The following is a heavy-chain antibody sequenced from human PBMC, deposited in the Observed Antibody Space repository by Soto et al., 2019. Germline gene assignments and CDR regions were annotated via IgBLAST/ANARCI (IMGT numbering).Heavy chain of an antibody. Sequence: GGSLRLSCAATRFTFSSYAMSWVRQAPGKGLEWVSAISGSGGSTYYADSVKGRFTISRDNSKNTLYLQMNSLRAEDTAVYYCAKGGELTFGGVILAEFDYWGQGTLVTVSS. V-gene: IGHV3-23*01. CDR3: AKGGELTFGGVILAEFDY. D-gene: IGHD3-16*02. CDR2: ISGSGGST. J-gene: IGHJ4*02. CDR1: RFTFSSYA.